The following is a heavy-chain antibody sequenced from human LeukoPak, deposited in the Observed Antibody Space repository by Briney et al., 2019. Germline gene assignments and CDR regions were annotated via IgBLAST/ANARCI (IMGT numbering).Heavy chain of an antibody. V-gene: IGHV1-18*01. CDR1: GYTFTSYG. D-gene: IGHD6-13*01. CDR3: ARDCLFQQLGAFDI. Sequence: GASVKVSCKASGYTFTSYGISWVRQAPGQGLEWMGWISAYNGNTNYAQKLQGRVTMTTDTSTSTAYMELRSLRSDDTAVYYCARDCLFQQLGAFDIWGQGTMVTVSS. J-gene: IGHJ3*02. CDR2: ISAYNGNT.